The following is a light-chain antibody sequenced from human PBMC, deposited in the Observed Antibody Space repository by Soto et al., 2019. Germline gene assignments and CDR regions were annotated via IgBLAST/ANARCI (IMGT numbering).Light chain of an antibody. J-gene: IGKJ2*01. V-gene: IGKV1-39*01. Sequence: DIQMTQSPSSLSASVGDRVTITCRASQSISSYLNWYQQKPGKAPKLLIYAASSLQSGVPSRFSGSGSGTDFSLTISSLQLEDLATYYGQQSYSTPYTFGQGTKLEIK. CDR2: AAS. CDR3: QQSYSTPYT. CDR1: QSISSY.